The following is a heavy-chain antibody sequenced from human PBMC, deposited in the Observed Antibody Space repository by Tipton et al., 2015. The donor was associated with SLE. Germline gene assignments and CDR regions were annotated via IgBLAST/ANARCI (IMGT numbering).Heavy chain of an antibody. D-gene: IGHD3-16*01. V-gene: IGHV4-59*08. CDR3: ARGGILPSYYFDC. Sequence: TLSLTCTVSGGYISSYYWSWIRQPPGKGLEWIGYTYYSGSTNYNPSLKSRVTISVDTSKNQFSLKLSSVTAADTAVYYCARGGILPSYYFDCWGQGTLVTVSS. CDR1: GGYISSYY. J-gene: IGHJ4*02. CDR2: TYYSGST.